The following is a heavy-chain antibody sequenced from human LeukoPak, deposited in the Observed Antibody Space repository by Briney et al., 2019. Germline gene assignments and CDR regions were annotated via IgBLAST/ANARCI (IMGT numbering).Heavy chain of an antibody. D-gene: IGHD2-15*01. CDR3: ARLELPDHNWFDP. CDR1: GGSFNGYY. J-gene: IGHJ5*02. CDR2: INHSGST. Sequence: PSETLSLTCAVYGGSFNGYYWSWIRQPPGKGLEWIGEINHSGSTNYNPSLKSRVTISVDTSKNQFSLELSSVTAADTAVYYCARLELPDHNWFDPWGQGTLVTVSS. V-gene: IGHV4-34*01.